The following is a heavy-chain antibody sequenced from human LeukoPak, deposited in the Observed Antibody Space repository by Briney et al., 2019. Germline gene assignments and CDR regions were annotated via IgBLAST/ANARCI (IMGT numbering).Heavy chain of an antibody. Sequence: GGSLRLSCAASGFTFSSYEMNWVRQAPGKGLEWVSYISGSGRNIYYADSVKGRFTISRDNAKNSLYLQMSSLRAEDTAVYFCARDTVVTASKQRYFDLWGRGTLVTVSS. CDR1: GFTFSSYE. D-gene: IGHD2-21*02. CDR3: ARDTVVTASKQRYFDL. V-gene: IGHV3-48*03. J-gene: IGHJ2*01. CDR2: ISGSGRNI.